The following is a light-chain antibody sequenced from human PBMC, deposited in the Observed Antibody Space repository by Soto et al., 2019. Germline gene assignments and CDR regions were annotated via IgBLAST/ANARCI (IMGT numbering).Light chain of an antibody. V-gene: IGLV1-51*01. Sequence: QSVLTQPPSVSAGPGQKVTISCSGSSSNIGNNYVFWYQQLPGTAPKLLIYDNDKRPSGIPDRFSGSKSGTSATLGITGLQTGDEADYYCATWDSSLSAGVFGGGTKLTVL. CDR1: SSNIGNNY. CDR3: ATWDSSLSAGV. J-gene: IGLJ2*01. CDR2: DND.